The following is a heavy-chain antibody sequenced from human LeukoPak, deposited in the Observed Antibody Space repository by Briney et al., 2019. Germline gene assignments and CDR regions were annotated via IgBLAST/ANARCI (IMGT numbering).Heavy chain of an antibody. Sequence: GSLRLSCAASGFTFSGSTIHWVRPAFGEGLEWVGRIRSKANNYATAYATSVKGRFTLSRDDSNNTAYLQMNSLKTEDTAVYFCIRGAASGSYYGLDVWGQGATVTVSS. V-gene: IGHV3-73*01. J-gene: IGHJ6*02. CDR1: GFTFSGST. CDR3: IRGAASGSYYGLDV. D-gene: IGHD1-26*01. CDR2: IRSKANNYAT.